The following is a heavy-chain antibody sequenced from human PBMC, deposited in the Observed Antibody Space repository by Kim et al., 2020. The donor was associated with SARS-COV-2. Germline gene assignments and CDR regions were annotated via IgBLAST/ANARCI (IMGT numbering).Heavy chain of an antibody. CDR2: ISSSGSTI. CDR1: GFTFSDYY. D-gene: IGHD3-22*01. CDR3: AAQGHYYDSSGYYYAGDAFDI. V-gene: IGHV3-11*01. J-gene: IGHJ3*02. Sequence: GGSLRLSCAASGFTFSDYYMSWIRQAPGKGLEWVSYISSSGSTIYYADSVKGRFTISRDNAKNSLYLQMNSLRAEDTAVYYCAAQGHYYDSSGYYYAGDAFDIWGQGTMVTVSS.